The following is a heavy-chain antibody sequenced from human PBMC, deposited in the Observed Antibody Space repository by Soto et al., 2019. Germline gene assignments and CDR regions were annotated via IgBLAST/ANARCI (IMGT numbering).Heavy chain of an antibody. J-gene: IGHJ4*02. D-gene: IGHD3-22*01. Sequence: SETLSLTCAVSGGSISSGGYSWSWIRQPPGKGLEWIGYIYHSGSPYYNPSLKSRVTISVDRSKNQFSLKLSSVTAADTAVYYCARGPPNSIWGQGTLVTV. CDR2: IYHSGSP. CDR3: ARGPPNSI. CDR1: GGSISSGGYS. V-gene: IGHV4-30-2*01.